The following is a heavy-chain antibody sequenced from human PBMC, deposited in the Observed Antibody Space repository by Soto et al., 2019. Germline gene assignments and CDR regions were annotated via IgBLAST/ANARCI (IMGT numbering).Heavy chain of an antibody. J-gene: IGHJ4*02. Sequence: SDTLSLTCSVSGYSISSGFYWDWLRQPPGKGLEWIGSIYHSGDTTYTPSLRSRVTISVDKSKNQFSLKLNSVTAADTAVYYCARLIYDSRLNYFYFDFWGQGALVTVSS. CDR2: IYHSGDT. CDR1: GYSISSGFY. D-gene: IGHD3-22*01. CDR3: ARLIYDSRLNYFYFDF. V-gene: IGHV4-38-2*02.